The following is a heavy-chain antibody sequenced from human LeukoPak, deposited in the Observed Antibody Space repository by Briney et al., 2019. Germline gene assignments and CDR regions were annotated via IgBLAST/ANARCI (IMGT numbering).Heavy chain of an antibody. V-gene: IGHV3-30-3*01. CDR2: ISYDGGNK. J-gene: IGHJ3*02. Sequence: GTSLRLSCAASGFTFGSHAMDWVRQAPGKGLEWVAVISYDGGNKYYADSVKGRFTISRDNSKNTLYLQMNSLRAEDTAVYYCTTSKGGSYQGAFDIWGQGTMVTVSS. CDR1: GFTFGSHA. CDR3: TTSKGGSYQGAFDI. D-gene: IGHD1-26*01.